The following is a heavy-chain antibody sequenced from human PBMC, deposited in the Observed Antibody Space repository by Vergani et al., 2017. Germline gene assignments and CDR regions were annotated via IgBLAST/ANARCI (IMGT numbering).Heavy chain of an antibody. Sequence: QVQLVESGGGVVQPGRSLRLSCAASGFTFSSYAMHWVRQAPGKGLEWVAVISYDGSNKYYADSVKGRFTISRDNSKNTLYLQMNSLRAEDTAVYYCTIAVAAHGFDYWGQGTLVTGSS. CDR1: GFTFSSYA. D-gene: IGHD6-19*01. J-gene: IGHJ4*02. CDR3: TIAVAAHGFDY. CDR2: ISYDGSNK. V-gene: IGHV3-30-3*01.